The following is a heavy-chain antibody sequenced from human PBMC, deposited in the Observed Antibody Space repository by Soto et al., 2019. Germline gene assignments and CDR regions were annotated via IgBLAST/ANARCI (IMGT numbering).Heavy chain of an antibody. J-gene: IGHJ4*02. Sequence: QVQLVESGGGVVQPGRSLRLSCAASGFTFSSYAMHWVRQAPGKGLELVAVISYEGSDKYYADSVQSRFTISRDNSKNTLNLQMNSLRADDTAVYYCAKALGELSPESYDYWGQGTLITVSS. V-gene: IGHV3-30*18. CDR1: GFTFSSYA. CDR2: ISYEGSDK. D-gene: IGHD3-16*02. CDR3: AKALGELSPESYDY.